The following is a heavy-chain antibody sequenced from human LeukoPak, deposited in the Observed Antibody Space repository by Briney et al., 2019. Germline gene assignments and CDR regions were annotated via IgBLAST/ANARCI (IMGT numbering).Heavy chain of an antibody. CDR2: ISAYNGNT. V-gene: IGHV1-18*01. D-gene: IGHD1-26*01. CDR1: GYTFTSYG. J-gene: IGHJ6*02. Sequence: ASVKVSFTASGYTFTSYGISWVRQAPGQGLEWMGWISAYNGNTNYAQKLQGRVTMTTDTSTSTAYMELRSLRSDDTAVYYCARDRVYSGSYYPYYYYYGMDVWGQGTTVTVSS. CDR3: ARDRVYSGSYYPYYYYYGMDV.